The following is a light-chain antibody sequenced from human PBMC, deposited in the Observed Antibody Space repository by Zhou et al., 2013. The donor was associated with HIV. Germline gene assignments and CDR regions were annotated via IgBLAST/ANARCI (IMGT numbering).Light chain of an antibody. CDR2: KAS. CDR1: QSIGNW. V-gene: IGKV1-5*03. Sequence: DIQMTQSPSSLSASVGASVTITCRASQSIGNWLAWYQQKPGKAPKLLIYKASNLESGVPSRFSGSGSATEFTLTISRLEPEDFAVYYCQQYGSSPATFGQGTEVEIK. CDR3: QQYGSSPAT. J-gene: IGKJ1*01.